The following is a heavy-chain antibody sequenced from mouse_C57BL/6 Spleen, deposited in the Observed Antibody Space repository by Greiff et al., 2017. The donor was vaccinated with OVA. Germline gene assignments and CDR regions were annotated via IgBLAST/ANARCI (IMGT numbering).Heavy chain of an antibody. CDR3: ARGDGSSFYYFDY. Sequence: EVQRVESGGGLVKPGGSLKLSCAASGFTFSSYAMSWVRQTPEKRLEWVATISDGGSYTYYPDNVKGRFTISRDNAKNNLYLQMSHLKSEDTAMYYCARGDGSSFYYFDYWGQGTTLTVSS. CDR1: GFTFSSYA. CDR2: ISDGGSYT. D-gene: IGHD1-1*01. V-gene: IGHV5-4*01. J-gene: IGHJ2*01.